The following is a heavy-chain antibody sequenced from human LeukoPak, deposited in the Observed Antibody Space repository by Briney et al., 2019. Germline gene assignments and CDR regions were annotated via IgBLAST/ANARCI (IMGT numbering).Heavy chain of an antibody. CDR3: ARALDYGGNRGIDY. V-gene: IGHV4-59*12. CDR2: IYYSGTT. D-gene: IGHD4-23*01. CDR1: GGSISSYY. Sequence: KTSETLSLTCTVSGGSISSYYWSWIRQPPGKGLEWIGYIYYSGTTNYNPSLKSRVAMSVDTSKNQFSLKLSSVTAADTAVYYCARALDYGGNRGIDYWGQGTLVTVSS. J-gene: IGHJ4*02.